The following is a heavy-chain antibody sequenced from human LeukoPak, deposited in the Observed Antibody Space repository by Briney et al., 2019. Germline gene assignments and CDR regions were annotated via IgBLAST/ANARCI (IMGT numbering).Heavy chain of an antibody. J-gene: IGHJ4*02. CDR2: INHSGST. D-gene: IGHD3-16*01. CDR3: AALEGVGAYDY. CDR1: GGSFSGYY. Sequence: SETLSLTCAVYGGSFSGYYWGWIRQPPGKGLEWIGEINHSGSTNYNPSLKSRVTISVDTSKNQFSLKLSSVTAADTAVYYCAALEGVGAYDYWGQGTLVTVSS. V-gene: IGHV4-34*01.